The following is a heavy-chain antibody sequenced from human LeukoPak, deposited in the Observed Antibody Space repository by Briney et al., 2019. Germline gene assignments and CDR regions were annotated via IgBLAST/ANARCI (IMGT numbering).Heavy chain of an antibody. CDR1: GFTFSTYW. Sequence: PGGSLRLSCAASGFTFSTYWMSWVRQAPGKGLEWVANIKQDGSEKYYVDSVKGRFTISRDNAKNSLYLQMNSLIAEDTAVFYFAGGGGRDYDYIWGDYRLADWGQGTPVTVSS. J-gene: IGHJ4*02. D-gene: IGHD3-16*02. CDR2: IKQDGSEK. V-gene: IGHV3-7*03. CDR3: AGGGGRDYDYIWGDYRLAD.